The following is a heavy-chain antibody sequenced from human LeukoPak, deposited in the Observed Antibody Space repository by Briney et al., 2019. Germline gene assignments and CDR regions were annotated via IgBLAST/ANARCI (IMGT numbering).Heavy chain of an antibody. CDR2: ISDSGGST. J-gene: IGHJ4*02. CDR3: AKYVRRVEYYYDSSGYYFDY. CDR1: GFTFSSYA. D-gene: IGHD3-22*01. V-gene: IGHV3-23*01. Sequence: GGSLRLSCAASGFTFSSYAMSWVRQAPGKGLEWVSAISDSGGSTYYADSVKGRFTISRDNSKNTLYLQMNSLRAEDTAVYYCAKYVRRVEYYYDSSGYYFDYWGQGTLVTVSS.